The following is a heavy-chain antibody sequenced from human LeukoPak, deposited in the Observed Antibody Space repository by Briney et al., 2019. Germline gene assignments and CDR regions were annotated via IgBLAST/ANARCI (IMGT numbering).Heavy chain of an antibody. V-gene: IGHV3-23*01. CDR2: ISGSGGST. CDR1: GFTFSRYA. CDR3: AKTAAGPIPTPVDY. Sequence: LPGGSLRLSCAASGFTFSRYAMSWVRQAPGRGLEWVSAISGSGGSTYYADSVKGRFTISRDNSKNTLYLQMNSLRAEDTAVYYCAKTAAGPIPTPVDYWGQGTLVTVSS. D-gene: IGHD6-13*01. J-gene: IGHJ4*02.